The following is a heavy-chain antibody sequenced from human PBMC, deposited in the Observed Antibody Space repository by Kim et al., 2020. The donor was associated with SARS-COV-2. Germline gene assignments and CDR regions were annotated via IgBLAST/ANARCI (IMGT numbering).Heavy chain of an antibody. CDR1: GFTFSSYA. J-gene: IGHJ4*02. CDR2: ISGSGSNK. Sequence: GGSLRLSCTASGFTFSSYAMSWFRQAPGMGLEWVSSISGSGSNKYYSDSLKGRLTISRDNSQDTLYLEMHSLKVEDTAFYYCTKESALFSDSWGQGTLVTVAA. CDR3: TKESALFSDS. D-gene: IGHD3-3*01. V-gene: IGHV3-23*01.